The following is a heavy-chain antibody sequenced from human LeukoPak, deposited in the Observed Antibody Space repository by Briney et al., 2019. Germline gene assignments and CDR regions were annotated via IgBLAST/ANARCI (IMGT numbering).Heavy chain of an antibody. V-gene: IGHV1-69*13. CDR3: ARDHRGSFEF. CDR2: INPLFGTA. CDR1: GYTFTGYY. D-gene: IGHD3-10*01. J-gene: IGHJ4*02. Sequence: SVKVSCKASGYTFTGYYMHWVRQAPGQGLEWMGGINPLFGTANYAQKFQGRVTMTADESTSTAYMELSSLRSEDTAVYYCARDHRGSFEFWGQGTLVTVSS.